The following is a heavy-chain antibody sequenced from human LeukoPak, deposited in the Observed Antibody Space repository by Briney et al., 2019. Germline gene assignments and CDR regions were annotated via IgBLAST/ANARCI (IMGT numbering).Heavy chain of an antibody. CDR2: IIPIFGIA. D-gene: IGHD3-10*01. CDR1: GGTFSSYA. CDR3: GRDYYYGTSAPYNFGIDV. V-gene: IGHV1-69*04. Sequence: SVKVSCKASGGTFSSYAISWVRQAPGQGLEWMGRIIPIFGIANYAQKFQGRVTMTTDTSTSTAYMELRDLKSGDTAVYYCGRDYYYGTSAPYNFGIDVWGQGTTVTVSS. J-gene: IGHJ6*02.